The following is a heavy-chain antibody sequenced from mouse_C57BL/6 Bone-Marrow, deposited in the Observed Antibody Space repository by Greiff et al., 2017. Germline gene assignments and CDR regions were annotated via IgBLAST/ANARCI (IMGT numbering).Heavy chain of an antibody. CDR3: ARWGSNYVDWYFDV. CDR1: GYTFTSYG. CDR2: IYPRSGNT. J-gene: IGHJ1*03. D-gene: IGHD2-5*01. V-gene: IGHV1-81*01. Sequence: QVQLQQSGAELARPGASVKLSCKASGYTFTSYGISWVKQRTGQGLEWIGEIYPRSGNTYYNEKFKGKATLTADTSSSTAYMELRSLTSEDSAVYVCARWGSNYVDWYFDVWGTGTTVTVSS.